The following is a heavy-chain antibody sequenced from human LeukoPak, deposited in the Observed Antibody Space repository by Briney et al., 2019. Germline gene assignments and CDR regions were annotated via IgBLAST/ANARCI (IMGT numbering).Heavy chain of an antibody. J-gene: IGHJ3*02. CDR1: GFTFSSYG. CDR3: ARGAFGVYAFDI. Sequence: PGGSLRLSCAASGFTFSSYGMHWVRQAPGKGLEWVAVIWYDGSNKYYADSVKGRFTISRDNSKNTLYLQMNSLRAEDTAVYYCARGAFGVYAFDIWGQGTMVTVSS. D-gene: IGHD3-3*01. V-gene: IGHV3-33*01. CDR2: IWYDGSNK.